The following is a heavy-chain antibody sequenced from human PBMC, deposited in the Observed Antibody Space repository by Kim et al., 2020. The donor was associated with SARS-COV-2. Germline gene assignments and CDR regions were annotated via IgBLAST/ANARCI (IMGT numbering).Heavy chain of an antibody. Sequence: ASVKVSCKAPGYTFTSYAFHWVRQAPGQSLEWVGWIDAGSGDTKYSQNFQGRVTLTRDTSASTAYMELSSLRSEDTAVYYCARNEDLWGQGTLVTVSS. CDR3: ARNEDL. D-gene: IGHD2-15*01. CDR1: GYTFTSYA. J-gene: IGHJ4*02. CDR2: IDAGSGDT. V-gene: IGHV1-3*01.